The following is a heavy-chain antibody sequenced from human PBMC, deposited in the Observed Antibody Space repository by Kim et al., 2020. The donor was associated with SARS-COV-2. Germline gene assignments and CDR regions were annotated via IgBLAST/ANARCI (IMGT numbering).Heavy chain of an antibody. CDR1: GFTFSDYY. D-gene: IGHD3-3*01. CDR3: ARDPTTPRGYYYGLDV. J-gene: IGHJ6*02. CDR2: ISSSGDTI. Sequence: GGSLRLSCATSGFTFSDYYMSWIRQAPGKGLEWVSYISSSGDTIYYADSVRGRFTISRDNAKNSLSLQMNSRRAEDTAVYYCARDPTTPRGYYYGLDVWGQGTTVIVSS. V-gene: IGHV3-11*01.